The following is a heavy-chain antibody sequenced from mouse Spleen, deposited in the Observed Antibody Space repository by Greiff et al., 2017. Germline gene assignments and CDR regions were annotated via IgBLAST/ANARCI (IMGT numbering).Heavy chain of an antibody. D-gene: IGHD2-14*01. CDR1: GYTFTSYG. J-gene: IGHJ2*01. V-gene: IGHV1-81*01. CDR2: IYPRSGNT. Sequence: QVQLKESGAELARPGASVKLSCKASGYTFTSYGISWVKQRTGQGLEWIGEIYPRSGNTYYNEKFKGKATLTADKSSSTAYMELRSLTSEDSAVYFCARSEYDEGPDYWGQGTTLTVSS. CDR3: ARSEYDEGPDY.